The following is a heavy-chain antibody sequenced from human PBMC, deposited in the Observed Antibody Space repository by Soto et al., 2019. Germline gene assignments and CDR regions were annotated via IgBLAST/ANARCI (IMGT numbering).Heavy chain of an antibody. J-gene: IGHJ4*02. CDR1: GFTFSTYG. CDR3: ARDLGAFNYGSAYFDY. Sequence: GGSLRLSCAPSGFTFSTYGMHWVRQAPGKGLEWVAVIWYDGSNQYYADSVKGRFTISRDNSKNMFYLQMNSLRAEDTAVYYCARDLGAFNYGSAYFDYWGQGTPVTVSS. V-gene: IGHV3-33*01. CDR2: IWYDGSNQ. D-gene: IGHD3-10*01.